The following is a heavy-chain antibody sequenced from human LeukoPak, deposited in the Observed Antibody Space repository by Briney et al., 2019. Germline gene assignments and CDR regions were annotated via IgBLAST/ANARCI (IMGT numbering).Heavy chain of an antibody. D-gene: IGHD3-9*01. J-gene: IGHJ3*02. Sequence: PSETLSLTCTVSGGSVSSGSYYWSWIRQPPGKGLEWIGYIYYSGSTNYNPSLKSRVTISVDTSKNQFSLKLSSVTAADTAVYYCARDLLRYFDWLPRHTLDAFDIWGQGTMVTVSS. CDR1: GGSVSSGSYY. CDR3: ARDLLRYFDWLPRHTLDAFDI. V-gene: IGHV4-61*01. CDR2: IYYSGST.